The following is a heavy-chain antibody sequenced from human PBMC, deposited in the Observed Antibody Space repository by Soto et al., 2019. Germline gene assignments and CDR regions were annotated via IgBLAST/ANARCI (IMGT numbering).Heavy chain of an antibody. CDR3: ARLPLGYYDSRGSLDY. CDR1: GYSFTSYW. Sequence: GESLKISSKGSGYSFTSYWIGWVRQMPGKGLEWMGIIYPGDSDTRYSPSFQGQVTISADKSISTAYLQWSSLKASDTAMYYCARLPLGYYDSRGSLDYWGLGTLVTVSS. CDR2: IYPGDSDT. J-gene: IGHJ4*02. D-gene: IGHD3-22*01. V-gene: IGHV5-51*01.